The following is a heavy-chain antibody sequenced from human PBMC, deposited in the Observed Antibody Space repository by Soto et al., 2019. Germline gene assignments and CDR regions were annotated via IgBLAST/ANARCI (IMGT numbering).Heavy chain of an antibody. CDR3: ARNLMDYDLVTGYYMAYYFDY. J-gene: IGHJ4*02. CDR1: GYTFTSYA. D-gene: IGHD3-9*01. Sequence: QVQLVQSGAEVKKPGASVKDSCKAAGYTFTSYAMHWVRQAPGQSIEGMGWIKAGNGNTKYSQKFQGRVNITRDTSDSSAYMELSNQRSEDTAVYYCARNLMDYDLVTGYYMAYYFDYWGQGTLVTVSS. CDR2: IKAGNGNT. V-gene: IGHV1-3*01.